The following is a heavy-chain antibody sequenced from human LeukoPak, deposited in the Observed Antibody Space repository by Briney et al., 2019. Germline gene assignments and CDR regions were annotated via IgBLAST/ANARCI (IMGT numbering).Heavy chain of an antibody. V-gene: IGHV3-7*03. CDR3: ARARTRGYSGYEEGY. CDR1: GFTFSSYW. CDR2: IKQDGSEK. J-gene: IGHJ4*02. Sequence: GGSLRLSCAASGFTFSSYWMSWVRQAPGKGLERVANIKQDGSEKYYVDSVKGRFTISRDNAKNSLYLQMNSLRAEDTAVYYCARARTRGYSGYEEGYWGQGTLVTVSS. D-gene: IGHD5-12*01.